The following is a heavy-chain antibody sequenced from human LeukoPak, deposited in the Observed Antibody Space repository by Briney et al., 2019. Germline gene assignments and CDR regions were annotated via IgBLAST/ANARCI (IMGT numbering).Heavy chain of an antibody. CDR1: GYTFTGYY. V-gene: IGHV1-18*04. D-gene: IGHD3-22*01. CDR2: ISAYNGNT. Sequence: ASVKVSCKASGYTFTGYYMHRVRQAPGQGLEWMGWISAYNGNTNYAQKLQGRVTMTTDTSTSTAYMELRSLRSDDTAVYYCATRYYYDSSGRADYWGQGTLVTVSS. CDR3: ATRYYYDSSGRADY. J-gene: IGHJ4*02.